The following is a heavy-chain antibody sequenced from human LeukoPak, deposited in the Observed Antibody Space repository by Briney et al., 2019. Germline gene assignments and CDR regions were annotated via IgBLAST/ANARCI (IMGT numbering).Heavy chain of an antibody. V-gene: IGHV3-23*01. D-gene: IGHD4-17*01. CDR2: ISGSGGST. CDR3: ASLGGYGDYGVVDY. Sequence: GGSLRLSCAASGFTFSSYAMSWVRQAPGKGLEWVSAISGSGGSTYYADSVKGRFTISRDNAKNSLYLQMNSLRAEDTAVYYCASLGGYGDYGVVDYWGQGTLVTVSS. CDR1: GFTFSSYA. J-gene: IGHJ4*02.